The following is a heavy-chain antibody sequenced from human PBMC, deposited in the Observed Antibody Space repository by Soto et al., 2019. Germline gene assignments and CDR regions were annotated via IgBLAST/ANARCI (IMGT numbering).Heavy chain of an antibody. CDR3: AKGRSYYYYYGVDV. CDR2: IIDSGGST. J-gene: IGHJ6*02. V-gene: IGHV3-23*01. Sequence: TGGSLRLSCAASGFTFISCAMGWVRQASGKGLEWVSDIIDSGGSTYYADSVKGRFTISRDNSKSTLYLQMNSLRAEDTALYYCAKGRSYYYYYGVDVWGQGTTVTVS. CDR1: GFTFISCA.